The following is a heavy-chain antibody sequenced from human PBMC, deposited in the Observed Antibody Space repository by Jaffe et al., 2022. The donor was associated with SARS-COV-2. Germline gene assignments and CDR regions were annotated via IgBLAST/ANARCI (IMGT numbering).Heavy chain of an antibody. CDR1: GFTFSSYG. V-gene: IGHV3-30*18. Sequence: QVQLVESGGGVVQPGRSLRLSCAASGFTFSSYGMHWVRQAPGKGLEWVAVISYDGSNKYYADSVKGRFTISRDNSKNTLYLQMNSLRAEDTAVYYCAKDFTGGDGMDVWGQGTTVTVSS. CDR3: AKDFTGGDGMDV. D-gene: IGHD3-16*01. CDR2: ISYDGSNK. J-gene: IGHJ6*02.